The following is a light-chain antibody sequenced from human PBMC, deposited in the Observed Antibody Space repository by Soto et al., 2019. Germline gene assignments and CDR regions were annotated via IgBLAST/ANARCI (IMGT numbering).Light chain of an antibody. CDR2: AAS. Sequence: DIQMTQSPSSLSASVGDRVTITCRASQSISSYLNWYQQKPGKAPKLLIYAASSLQSGVPSRFRGSGSGTDFTLTISSLQPEDFATYYCQQSYSNPRTFGQGTKVDIK. J-gene: IGKJ1*01. CDR1: QSISSY. CDR3: QQSYSNPRT. V-gene: IGKV1-39*01.